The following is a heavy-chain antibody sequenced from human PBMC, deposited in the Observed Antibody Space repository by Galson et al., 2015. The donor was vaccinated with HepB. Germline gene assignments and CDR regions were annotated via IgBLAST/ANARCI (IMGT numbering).Heavy chain of an antibody. J-gene: IGHJ6*03. D-gene: IGHD2-2*02. Sequence: SLRLSCAASGFTFSSYAMSWVRQAPGTGLEWVSAISGSGGSAYYADSVKGRFTISRDNSKNTLYLQMNSLRAEDTAVYYCAKLPELPAAIPEGWDLYYYYYMDVWGKGTTVTVSS. CDR3: AKLPELPAAIPEGWDLYYYYYMDV. CDR2: ISGSGGSA. V-gene: IGHV3-23*01. CDR1: GFTFSSYA.